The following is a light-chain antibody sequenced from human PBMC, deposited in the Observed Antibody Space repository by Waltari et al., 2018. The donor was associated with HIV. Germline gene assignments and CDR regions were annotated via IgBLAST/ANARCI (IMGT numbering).Light chain of an antibody. CDR2: RNG. Sequence: QSVLTPPPSPSGTPGQRVTISRSRINPNNGNTYVHWYQQLPGTTPKLLIYRNGQRPSGVPARFSGSKSGTSASLAISGLRSEDEAAYYCAAWDDILSGLVFGGGTKLTVL. CDR3: AAWDDILSGLV. V-gene: IGLV1-47*01. CDR1: NPNNGNTY. J-gene: IGLJ3*02.